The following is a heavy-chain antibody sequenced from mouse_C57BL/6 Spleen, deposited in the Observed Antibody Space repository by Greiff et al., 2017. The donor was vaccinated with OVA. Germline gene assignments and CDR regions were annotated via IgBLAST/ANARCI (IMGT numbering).Heavy chain of an antibody. Sequence: VQLQQSGPELVKPGATVKISCKTSGYSFTGYYMNWVKQSHEKSLEWIGEINPSTGGTTYNQKFKAKATLTVDKSSITAYKQLKSLTTEDYAVYYCARSIALDYWGNGTTRTVSS. CDR2: INPSTGGT. CDR1: GYSFTGYY. CDR3: ARSIALDY. J-gene: IGHJ2*01. V-gene: IGHV1-42*01.